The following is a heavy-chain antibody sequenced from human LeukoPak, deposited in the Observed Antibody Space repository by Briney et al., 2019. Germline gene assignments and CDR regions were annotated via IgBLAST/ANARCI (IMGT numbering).Heavy chain of an antibody. Sequence: RGESLKISCQASGYKFTDSWIAWVRQMPGKGLEWMGIIFPADSDTRYSPSFQGLVTISADKSISTAYLQWNSLKASDTAMYYCARNDDWRFDYWGQGTVVTVSS. V-gene: IGHV5-51*01. CDR1: GYKFTDSW. D-gene: IGHD3-9*01. J-gene: IGHJ4*02. CDR3: ARNDDWRFDY. CDR2: IFPADSDT.